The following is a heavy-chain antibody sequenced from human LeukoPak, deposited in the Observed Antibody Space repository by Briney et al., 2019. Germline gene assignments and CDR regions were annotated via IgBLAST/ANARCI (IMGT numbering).Heavy chain of an antibody. CDR2: LSSSSSVI. V-gene: IGHV3-48*01. CDR3: VRDGSSWGNFDY. D-gene: IGHD7-27*01. Sequence: GGSLRLSCTASGLTFSDYSMNWVRQAPGKGLEWVSYLSSSSSVIYHADSVKGRFTISRDNAKNSLYLQMNSLRTEDTAVYYCVRDGSSWGNFDYWGQGTLVSVSS. CDR1: GLTFSDYS. J-gene: IGHJ4*02.